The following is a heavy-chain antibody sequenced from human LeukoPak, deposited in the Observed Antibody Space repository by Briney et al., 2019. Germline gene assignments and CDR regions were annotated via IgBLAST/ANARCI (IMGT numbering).Heavy chain of an antibody. CDR3: ASSGGSYHYFDY. V-gene: IGHV3-74*01. Sequence: GGSLRLSCAASGFTFSSYWMHWVRQAPGKGLVWVSRINSDGSSTSYADSVKGRFTISRDNAKNTLYLQMNSLRAEDTAVYYCASSGGSYHYFDYWGQGTLVTVSS. J-gene: IGHJ4*02. D-gene: IGHD2-15*01. CDR1: GFTFSSYW. CDR2: INSDGSST.